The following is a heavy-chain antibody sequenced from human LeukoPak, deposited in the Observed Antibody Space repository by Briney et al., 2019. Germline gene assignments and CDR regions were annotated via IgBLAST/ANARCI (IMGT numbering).Heavy chain of an antibody. Sequence: PGGSLRLSCAASGFTFSSYGMHWVRQAPGKGLEWVASVKKDASEKYYVDSVKGRFTISRDNAKNSLYLQMNSLRVEDTAVYYCARGEIVVVPAALDYWGQGTLVTVSS. CDR3: ARGEIVVVPAALDY. CDR1: GFTFSSYG. V-gene: IGHV3-7*04. D-gene: IGHD2-2*01. CDR2: VKKDASEK. J-gene: IGHJ4*02.